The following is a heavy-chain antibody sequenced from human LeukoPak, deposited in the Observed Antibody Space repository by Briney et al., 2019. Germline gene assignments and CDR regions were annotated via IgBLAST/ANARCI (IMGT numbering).Heavy chain of an antibody. D-gene: IGHD6-19*01. CDR2: IKQDGSEK. CDR1: GFTFSSYW. J-gene: IGHJ6*02. V-gene: IGHV3-7*01. Sequence: GGSLRLSCAASGFTFSSYWVSWVRQAPGKGLEWVANIKQDGSEKYYVDSVKGRFTISRDNAKNSLYLQMNSLRAEDPAVYYCARDRGQWLVSNYYYYGIDVWGQGTTVTVSS. CDR3: ARDRGQWLVSNYYYYGIDV.